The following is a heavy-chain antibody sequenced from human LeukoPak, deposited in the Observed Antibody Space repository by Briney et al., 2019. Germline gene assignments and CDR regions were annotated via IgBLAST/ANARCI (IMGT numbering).Heavy chain of an antibody. CDR1: GFTFSSYG. V-gene: IGHV3-21*01. Sequence: WGSLRLSCAASGFTFSSYGMNWVRQAPGKGLEWVSSISSSSTYIYYADSVKGRFTISRDNPKNSLYLQMNSLRAEDTAISYCARVPGVQLERRYYFDYWGQGTLVTVSS. CDR2: ISSSSTYI. J-gene: IGHJ4*02. D-gene: IGHD1-1*01. CDR3: ARVPGVQLERRYYFDY.